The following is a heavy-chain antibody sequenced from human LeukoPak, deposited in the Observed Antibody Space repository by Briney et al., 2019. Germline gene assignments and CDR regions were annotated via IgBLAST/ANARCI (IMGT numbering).Heavy chain of an antibody. D-gene: IGHD3-22*01. J-gene: IGHJ5*02. V-gene: IGHV1-8*02. CDR2: MNPNSGNT. CDR1: GYTFTSYY. CDR3: ARSSYYDSSGYLFDP. Sequence: ASVKVSCKASGYTFTSYYMHWVRQATGQGLEWMGWMNPNSGNTGYAQKFQGRVTMTRNTSISTAYMELSSLRSEDTAVYYCARSSYYDSSGYLFDPWGQGTLVTVSS.